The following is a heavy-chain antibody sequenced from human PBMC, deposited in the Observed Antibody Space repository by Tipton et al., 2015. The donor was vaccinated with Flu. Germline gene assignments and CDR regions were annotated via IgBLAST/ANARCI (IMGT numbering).Heavy chain of an antibody. Sequence: TLSLTCTVSGGSISSSSYYWGWIRQPPGKGLEWIGSIYYSGSTYYNPSLKSRVTISVDTSKNQFSLKLSSVTAADTAVYYCARENWVGDAFDIWGQGTMVTVSS. CDR1: GGSISSSSYY. V-gene: IGHV4-39*07. J-gene: IGHJ3*02. CDR2: IYYSGST. D-gene: IGHD1-26*01. CDR3: ARENWVGDAFDI.